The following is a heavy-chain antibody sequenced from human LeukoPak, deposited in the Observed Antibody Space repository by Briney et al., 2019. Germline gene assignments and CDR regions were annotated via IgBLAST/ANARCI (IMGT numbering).Heavy chain of an antibody. V-gene: IGHV3-21*01. D-gene: IGHD3-22*01. CDR2: ISGTSNYI. Sequence: GGSLRLSCAASGFTFNIYSMNWVRQAPGKGLEWVSSISGTSNYIYYADSVKGRFTISRDNSKNTLYLQMNSLRAEDTAVYYCAKDEYYYDSSGRDYYFDYWGQGTLVTVSS. CDR1: GFTFNIYS. CDR3: AKDEYYYDSSGRDYYFDY. J-gene: IGHJ4*02.